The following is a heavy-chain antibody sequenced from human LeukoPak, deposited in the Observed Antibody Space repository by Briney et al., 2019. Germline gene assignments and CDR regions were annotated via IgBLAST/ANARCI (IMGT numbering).Heavy chain of an antibody. CDR3: ARVDRGWSIIDYMDV. J-gene: IGHJ6*03. D-gene: IGHD3-10*01. CDR2: ISYDGSNK. CDR1: GFTFSSYG. V-gene: IGHV3-30*19. Sequence: PGGSLRLSCAASGFTFSSYGMHWVRQAPGKGLEWVAVISYDGSNKYYADSVKGRFTISRDNSKNTLSLQMNSLRAEDTAVYYCARVDRGWSIIDYMDVWGKGTTVTVSS.